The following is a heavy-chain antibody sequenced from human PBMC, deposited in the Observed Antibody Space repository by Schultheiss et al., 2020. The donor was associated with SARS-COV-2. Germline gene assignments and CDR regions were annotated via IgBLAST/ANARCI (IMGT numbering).Heavy chain of an antibody. Sequence: GGSLRLSCAASGFNFNSFFMYWVRQAPGKGLEWVATVSFDGSNKDYAESVKGRFTISRDNSKNTLYLQMNSLRAEDTAVYYCAKVCGGDCYFPNYYYYYGMDVWGQGTTVTVSS. V-gene: IGHV3-30*04. D-gene: IGHD2-21*02. CDR3: AKVCGGDCYFPNYYYYYGMDV. CDR2: VSFDGSNK. CDR1: GFNFNSFF. J-gene: IGHJ6*02.